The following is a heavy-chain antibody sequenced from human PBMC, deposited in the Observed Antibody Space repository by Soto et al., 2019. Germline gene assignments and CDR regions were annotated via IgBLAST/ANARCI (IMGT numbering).Heavy chain of an antibody. CDR1: GGSISTSNW. CDR3: ARDEGRCISTGGWPLAY. V-gene: IGHV4-4*02. CDR2: IYPSGST. Sequence: QVQLQESGPGLVKPSGTLSLTCAVSGGSISTSNWWSWVRRPPGKGLEWIGEIYPSGSTNYNPSLDSRVSISLDKSQNQFSLTLSSVTAADTAVYYWARDEGRCISTGGWPLAYWGQGLLVTVSS. J-gene: IGHJ4*02. D-gene: IGHD2-2*01.